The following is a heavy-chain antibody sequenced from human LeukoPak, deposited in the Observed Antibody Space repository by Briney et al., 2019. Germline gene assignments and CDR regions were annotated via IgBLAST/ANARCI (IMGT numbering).Heavy chain of an antibody. CDR1: GYAFTSYD. CDR3: ARELAMGKYYYYYYGMDV. Sequence: ASVKVSCKASGYAFTSYDMNWVRQAPGQGLEWMGIINPSGGSTSYAQKFQGRVTMTRDTSTSTVYMELSSLRSEDTAVYYCARELAMGKYYYYYYGMDVWGKGTTVTVSS. CDR2: INPSGGST. D-gene: IGHD5-18*01. V-gene: IGHV1-46*01. J-gene: IGHJ6*04.